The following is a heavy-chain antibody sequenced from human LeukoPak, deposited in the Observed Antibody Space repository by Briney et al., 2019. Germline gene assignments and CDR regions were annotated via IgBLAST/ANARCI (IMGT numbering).Heavy chain of an antibody. CDR1: GFTFNDYE. CDR2: ISSSGRTI. V-gene: IGHV3-48*03. D-gene: IGHD6-13*01. Sequence: GGSLRLSCAASGFTFNDYEMNWVRQAPGKGLEWVSYISSSGRTIFYADSVKGRFTISRDNSKNTLYLEMNRLRPEDTAVYYCAREPGSTWTSYYYSGLDVWGQGTTVTVSS. CDR3: AREPGSTWTSYYYSGLDV. J-gene: IGHJ6*02.